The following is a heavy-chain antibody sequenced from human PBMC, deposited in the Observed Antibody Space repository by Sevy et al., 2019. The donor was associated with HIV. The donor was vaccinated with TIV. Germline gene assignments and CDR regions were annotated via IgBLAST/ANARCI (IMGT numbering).Heavy chain of an antibody. Sequence: GGSLRLSCAASGFTFSSYEMNWVRQAPGKGLEWVSYISSSGSTIYYADSVKGRFTISRDNAKNSLYLQMNSLRAEDTAVYYCASEYYYDSSGYYSDYWGQGTLVTVSS. J-gene: IGHJ4*02. CDR2: ISSSGSTI. CDR1: GFTFSSYE. CDR3: ASEYYYDSSGYYSDY. V-gene: IGHV3-48*03. D-gene: IGHD3-22*01.